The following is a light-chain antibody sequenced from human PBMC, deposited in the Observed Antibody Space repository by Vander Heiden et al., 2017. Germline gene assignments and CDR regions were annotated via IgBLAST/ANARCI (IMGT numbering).Light chain of an antibody. CDR3: ATWDSSLSAAV. J-gene: IGLJ2*01. CDR1: RSNIGNNF. V-gene: IGLV1-51*01. Sequence: QSVLTQPPSVSEAPGQKVTIAGSGRRSNIGNNFVACYQQHPGAAPKLLIYDNNNRPSGLPDRFSGSKSGTSATLCITGLQTGDEADYYCATWDSSLSAAVFGGGTKLTVL. CDR2: DNN.